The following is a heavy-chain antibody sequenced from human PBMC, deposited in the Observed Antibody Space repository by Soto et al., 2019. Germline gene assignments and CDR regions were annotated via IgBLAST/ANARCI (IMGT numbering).Heavy chain of an antibody. J-gene: IGHJ4*02. D-gene: IGHD4-17*01. Sequence: RLSCAVCGCAFRLFCMHLVRQAPGKGLEWVAFMSYEGRNKYYADSVKGRFTISRDNSKNTLPLQMDSLRPEDTAVYYCAKGRDSTLLRWQYFDNWGQGTQVTVSS. CDR2: MSYEGRNK. CDR1: GCAFRLFC. V-gene: IGHV3-30*18. CDR3: AKGRDSTLLRWQYFDN.